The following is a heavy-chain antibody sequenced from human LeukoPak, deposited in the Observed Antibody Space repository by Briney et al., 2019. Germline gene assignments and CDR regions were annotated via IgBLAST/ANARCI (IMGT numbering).Heavy chain of an antibody. CDR2: INHSGST. CDR1: GGSFSGY. CDR3: ARDWDSSSSG. D-gene: IGHD6-6*01. Sequence: SETLSLTCAVYGGSFSGYWSWIRQPPGKGLEWIGEINHSGSTNYNPSLKSRVTISVDTSKNQFSLKLSSVTAADTAVYYCARDWDSSSSGWGQGTLVTVSS. J-gene: IGHJ4*02. V-gene: IGHV4-34*01.